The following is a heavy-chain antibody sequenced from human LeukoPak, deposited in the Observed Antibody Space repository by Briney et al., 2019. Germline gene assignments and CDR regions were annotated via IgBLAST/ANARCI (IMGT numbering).Heavy chain of an antibody. J-gene: IGHJ3*02. CDR1: GFTFSSYG. V-gene: IGHV3-30*18. CDR3: AKLVDSSGYYSYDAFDI. D-gene: IGHD3-22*01. CDR2: ISYDGSNK. Sequence: GGSLRLSCAASGFTFSSYGMHWVSQTPGKGLEWVAVISYDGSNKYYADSVKGRFTISRDNSKNTLSLQMNSLRAEDTAVYYCAKLVDSSGYYSYDAFDIWGQGTMVTVSS.